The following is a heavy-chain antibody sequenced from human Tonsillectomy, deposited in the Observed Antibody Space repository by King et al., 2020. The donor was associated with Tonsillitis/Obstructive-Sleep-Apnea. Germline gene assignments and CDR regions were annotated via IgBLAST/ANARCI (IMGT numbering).Heavy chain of an antibody. Sequence: VQLVESGGGVVQPGRSLRLSCAASGFTFSDYSMYCVRQAPGKGLEWGAVIWYDGSNKYSADSVIGRFTISRDNSKHTLYLQMNNLRADDTVVYYCGRDQALGYCSSTSCSQIDYWGQGTLVTVSS. J-gene: IGHJ4*02. CDR2: IWYDGSNK. CDR3: GRDQALGYCSSTSCSQIDY. V-gene: IGHV3-33*01. CDR1: GFTFSDYS. D-gene: IGHD2-2*01.